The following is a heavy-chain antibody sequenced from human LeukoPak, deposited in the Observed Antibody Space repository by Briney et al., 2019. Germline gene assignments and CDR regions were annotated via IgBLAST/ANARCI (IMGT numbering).Heavy chain of an antibody. CDR1: GGSISSYY. J-gene: IGHJ6*03. CDR2: IYYSGST. D-gene: IGHD3-10*01. Sequence: SETLSLTCTVSGGSISSYYWSWIRQPPGKGLEWVGYIYYSGSTNYNPSLMSRVIISVDTSKIQFSLKLSSVTAADTGVYYWARVEEGYGSGRRENYYYYYMDVWGKGTTVTISS. V-gene: IGHV4-59*01. CDR3: ARVEEGYGSGRRENYYYYYMDV.